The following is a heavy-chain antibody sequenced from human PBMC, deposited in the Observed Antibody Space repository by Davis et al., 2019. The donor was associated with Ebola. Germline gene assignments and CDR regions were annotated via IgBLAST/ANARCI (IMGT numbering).Heavy chain of an antibody. J-gene: IGHJ4*02. D-gene: IGHD4-17*01. CDR1: GGSISPDY. CDR2: ISYNGRT. V-gene: IGHV4-59*01. CDR3: ARHWTTVTPGFDY. Sequence: PSETLSLTCAVSGGSISPDYWSWFRQTPGKGLQWIGYISYNGRTIYNPSLKSRLTLSVDTSTNHLSLMLTSVTAADTAKYYCARHWTTVTPGFDYWGQGTPVTVSS.